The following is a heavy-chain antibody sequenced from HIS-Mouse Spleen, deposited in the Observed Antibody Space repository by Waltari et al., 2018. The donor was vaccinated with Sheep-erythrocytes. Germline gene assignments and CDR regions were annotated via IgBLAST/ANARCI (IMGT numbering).Heavy chain of an antibody. J-gene: IGHJ3*02. CDR2: IKSKTDGGTT. Sequence: EVQLVESGGGLVKPGGSLRLSCAASGFTFINAWMSWVRQAPGSGVEGVGRIKSKTDGGTTDYAAPVKGRFTISRDDSKNTLYLQMNSLKTEDTAVYYCTTSPVGAVFDIWGQGTMVTVSS. D-gene: IGHD1-26*01. CDR3: TTSPVGAVFDI. V-gene: IGHV3-15*01. CDR1: GFTFINAW.